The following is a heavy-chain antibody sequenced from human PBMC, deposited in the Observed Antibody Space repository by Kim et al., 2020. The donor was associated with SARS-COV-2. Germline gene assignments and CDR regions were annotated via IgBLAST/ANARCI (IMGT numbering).Heavy chain of an antibody. CDR3: ARASDELEPGAL. CDR2: IYYSGST. CDR1: GGSISSYS. V-gene: IGHV4-59*13. J-gene: IGHJ3*01. Sequence: SETLSLTCTVSGGSISSYSWSWIRQPPGKGLEWIGYIYYSGSTNYNPSLKSRVTISVDTSKNQFSLKLSSVTAADTAVYYCARASDELEPGALWGQGTMVTVSS. D-gene: IGHD1-1*01.